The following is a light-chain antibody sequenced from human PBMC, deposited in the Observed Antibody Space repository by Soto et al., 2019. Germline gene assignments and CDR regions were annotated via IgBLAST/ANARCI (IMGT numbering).Light chain of an antibody. CDR2: GAS. Sequence: EILMTQSPDTLSVSPGERVTLSCRASRTVSNRLAWYQHKPGQAPRLLISGASTGATGIPPRFRGSGSGTEFTLTVDTLQSEDIAIYYCQQYNKWPPETFGQGTKVDIK. CDR3: QQYNKWPPET. J-gene: IGKJ1*01. CDR1: RTVSNR. V-gene: IGKV3-15*01.